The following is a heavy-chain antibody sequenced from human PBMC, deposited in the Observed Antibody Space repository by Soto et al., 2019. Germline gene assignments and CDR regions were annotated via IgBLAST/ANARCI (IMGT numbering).Heavy chain of an antibody. J-gene: IGHJ4*02. D-gene: IGHD2-21*01. CDR3: ARDPPSQLWAGGY. Sequence: VQLGQSGAEVKKPGASVKVSCKASGYTFKTYGINWVRQAPGQGLEWMGWISVYNGNTNYAQRLQGRVTMTTDTSTNTVYMELRSLSSDDTAVYYCARDPPSQLWAGGYWGQGPLVTVSS. V-gene: IGHV1-18*01. CDR2: ISVYNGNT. CDR1: GYTFKTYG.